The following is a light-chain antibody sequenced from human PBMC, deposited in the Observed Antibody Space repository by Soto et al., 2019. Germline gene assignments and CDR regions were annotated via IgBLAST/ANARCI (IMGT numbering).Light chain of an antibody. V-gene: IGLV2-23*03. CDR3: CSYAGGTTFVV. J-gene: IGLJ2*01. CDR1: NSDVGSYNL. Sequence: QSALTQPASVSGSPGQSITISCTGTNSDVGSYNLVSWYQQHPGKAPKLMIYEGSKRPSGVSNRFSGSKSGNTASLTISGLQAEDEADYYCCSYAGGTTFVVFGGGTKLTVL. CDR2: EGS.